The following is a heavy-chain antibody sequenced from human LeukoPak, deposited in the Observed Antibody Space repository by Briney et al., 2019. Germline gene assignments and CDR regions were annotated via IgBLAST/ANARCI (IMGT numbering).Heavy chain of an antibody. CDR2: IKQDGGEK. V-gene: IGHV3-7*01. Sequence: PGGSLRLSCVASGFTFSNYWMGWVRQAPGKGLEWVANIKQDGGEKQYVDSVKGRFTISRDNARNSLYLQMNTLTAGDTAVYYCARGLFDFWGQGTLVTVSS. D-gene: IGHD5/OR15-5a*01. CDR1: GFTFSNYW. J-gene: IGHJ5*01. CDR3: ARGLFDF.